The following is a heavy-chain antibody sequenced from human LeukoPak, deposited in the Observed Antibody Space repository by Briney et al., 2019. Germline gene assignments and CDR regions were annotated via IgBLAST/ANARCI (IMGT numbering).Heavy chain of an antibody. D-gene: IGHD1-26*01. J-gene: IGHJ4*02. Sequence: PGGSLRLSCAASGFTFSSYWMSWVRQAPGKGLEWVANIKQDGSEKFYVDSVKGRFTISRDNAKNSLYLQMNSLRAEDTAVYYCARVRGRYSLDYWGQGTLVTVSS. V-gene: IGHV3-7*01. CDR1: GFTFSSYW. CDR2: IKQDGSEK. CDR3: ARVRGRYSLDY.